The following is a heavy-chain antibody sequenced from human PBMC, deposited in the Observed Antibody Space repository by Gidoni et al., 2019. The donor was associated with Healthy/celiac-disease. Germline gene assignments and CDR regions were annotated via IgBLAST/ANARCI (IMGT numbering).Heavy chain of an antibody. CDR2: INHSGST. J-gene: IGHJ4*02. D-gene: IGHD2-15*01. CDR1: GGSFRGYY. Sequence: QVQLQQWGAGLLKPSETLSLTCAVYGGSFRGYYWRWIRQPPGKGLEWMGEINHSGSTNYHPSLKSLVTISVDTSKNQFSLKLSSVTAADTAVYYGARGKVAAATDYWGQGTLVTVSS. CDR3: ARGKVAAATDY. V-gene: IGHV4-34*01.